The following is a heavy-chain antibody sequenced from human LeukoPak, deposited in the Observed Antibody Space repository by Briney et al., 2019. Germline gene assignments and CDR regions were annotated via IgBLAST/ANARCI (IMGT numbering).Heavy chain of an antibody. CDR2: ISSSGSTI. V-gene: IGHV3-48*03. J-gene: IGHJ4*02. Sequence: GGSLRLSCAASGFTFSSYEMNWVRQAPGKGLEWVSYISSSGSTIYYADSVKGRFTISRDNAKNSLYLQMNSLRAEDTAVYYCASSQLNGHYFDYWGQGTLVTVSS. D-gene: IGHD1-1*01. CDR3: ASSQLNGHYFDY. CDR1: GFTFSSYE.